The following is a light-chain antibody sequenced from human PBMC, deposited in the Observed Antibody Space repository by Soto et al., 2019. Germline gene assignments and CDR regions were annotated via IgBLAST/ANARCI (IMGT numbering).Light chain of an antibody. CDR3: QQFGSSPYT. V-gene: IGKV3-20*01. CDR2: GAS. Sequence: EIVLTQSPGTLSLSPGERATLSCRASQGVSNVYLAWYQQRPGQFPRLLIHGASSRATGIPDSLSGSGSGTDFTLTISRLEPEDFALYYCQQFGSSPYTFGQGTKLEIK. J-gene: IGKJ2*01. CDR1: QGVSNVY.